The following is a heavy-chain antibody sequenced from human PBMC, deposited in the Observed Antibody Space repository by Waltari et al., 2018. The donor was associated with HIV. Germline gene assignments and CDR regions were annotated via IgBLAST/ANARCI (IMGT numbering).Heavy chain of an antibody. D-gene: IGHD1-7*01. Sequence: QVQLQQSGPGLVKPSQTLSLTCVISGDSVSSNSAAWNWIRQSPSRGLEWLGRTYDRSKWLNDYALSVQSRITINPDTSKNQFSLQLNSVTPEDTAMYFCARSTGTTGGPVYWGQGTLVTVSS. CDR1: GDSVSSNSAA. CDR3: ARSTGTTGGPVY. CDR2: TYDRSKWLN. V-gene: IGHV6-1*01. J-gene: IGHJ4*02.